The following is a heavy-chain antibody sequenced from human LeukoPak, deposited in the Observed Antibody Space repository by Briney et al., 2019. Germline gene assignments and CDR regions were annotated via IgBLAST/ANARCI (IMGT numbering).Heavy chain of an antibody. CDR2: IYHSGST. J-gene: IGHJ4*02. V-gene: IGHV4-38-2*02. Sequence: SETLSLTCTVSGYSISSGYYWGWIRQPPGKGLEWIGSIYHSGSTYYNPSLKSRVIISVDTSKNQFSLKLSSVTAADTAVYYSARVRYYDFWSGYFRYWGQGTLVTVSS. D-gene: IGHD3-3*01. CDR3: ARVRYYDFWSGYFRY. CDR1: GYSISSGYY.